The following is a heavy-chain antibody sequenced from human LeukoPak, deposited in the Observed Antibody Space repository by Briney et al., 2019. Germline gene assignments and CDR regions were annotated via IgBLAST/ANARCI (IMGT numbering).Heavy chain of an antibody. J-gene: IGHJ6*02. CDR1: GFTFSSYG. D-gene: IGHD3-10*01. Sequence: GGSLRLSCAASGFTFSSYGMHWVRQAPGKGLEWVAFIWYDGSNKYYADSVKGRFTISRDSSKNTLYLEMSSLRAEDTAVYFCARERTLYVSGSGYGMDVWGQGTTVTVSS. V-gene: IGHV3-33*01. CDR2: IWYDGSNK. CDR3: ARERTLYVSGSGYGMDV.